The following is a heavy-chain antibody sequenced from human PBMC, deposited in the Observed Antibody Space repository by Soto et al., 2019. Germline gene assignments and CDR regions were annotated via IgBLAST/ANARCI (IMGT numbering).Heavy chain of an antibody. V-gene: IGHV4-61*01. CDR3: ARGAMVRGVIVDY. Sequence: QVQLQESGPGLVKPSETLSLTCTVSGGSVSSGSYYWSWIRQPPGKGLEWIGYIYYSGSTNYNPSLKKRLTKSVDTSKNQFSLKLSSVTAADTAVYYCARGAMVRGVIVDYWGQGTLVTVSS. D-gene: IGHD3-10*01. CDR2: IYYSGST. J-gene: IGHJ4*02. CDR1: GGSVSSGSYY.